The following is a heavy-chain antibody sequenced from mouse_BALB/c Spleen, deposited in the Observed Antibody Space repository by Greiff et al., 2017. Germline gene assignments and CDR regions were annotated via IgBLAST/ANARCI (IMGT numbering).Heavy chain of an antibody. Sequence: VQLQQSGPGLVQPSQSLSITCTVSGFSLTSYGVHWVRQPPGKGLEWLGVIWSGGSTDYNAAFISRLSISKDNSKSQVFFKMNSLQANDTAIYYSDRKRPRDDGSSYGGFAYWGQGTLVNVAA. J-gene: IGHJ3*01. CDR2: IWSGGST. CDR3: DRKRPRDDGSSYGGFAY. CDR1: GFSLTSYG. V-gene: IGHV2-2*02. D-gene: IGHD1-1*01.